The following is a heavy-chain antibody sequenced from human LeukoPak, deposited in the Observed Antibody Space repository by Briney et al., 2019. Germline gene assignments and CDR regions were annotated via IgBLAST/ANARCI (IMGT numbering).Heavy chain of an antibody. CDR1: GFTFSLYA. V-gene: IGHV3-64D*06. CDR2: ITSNGGST. Sequence: PGGPLRLSCSASGFTFSLYAMHWVRQAPGRGLEYVSAITSNGGSTYYADSVKGRFTISRDNSKNTLYLHMSTLRPEDTAVYYCAYSSGYYHWGQGTLVTVSS. D-gene: IGHD3-22*01. CDR3: AYSSGYYH. J-gene: IGHJ1*01.